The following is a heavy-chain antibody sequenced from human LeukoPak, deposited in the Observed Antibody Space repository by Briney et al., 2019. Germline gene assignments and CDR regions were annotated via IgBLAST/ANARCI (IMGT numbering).Heavy chain of an antibody. D-gene: IGHD4-23*01. CDR3: ARWGIREPVVTLPDAFDI. J-gene: IGHJ3*02. Sequence: SETLSLTCTVSGGSISSYYWSWIRQPPGKGLEWIGYIYYSGSTNYNPSLESRVTISVDTSKNQFSLKLSSVTAADTAVYYCARWGIREPVVTLPDAFDIWGQGTMVTVSS. V-gene: IGHV4-59*01. CDR1: GGSISSYY. CDR2: IYYSGST.